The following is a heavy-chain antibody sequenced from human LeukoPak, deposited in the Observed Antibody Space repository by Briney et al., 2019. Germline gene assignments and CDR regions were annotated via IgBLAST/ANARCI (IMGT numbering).Heavy chain of an antibody. CDR2: MNPNSGNT. D-gene: IGHD3-16*02. CDR3: ASRRLRLGELSLDY. J-gene: IGHJ4*02. V-gene: IGHV1-8*01. CDR1: GYTFTIYD. Sequence: ASVTVSYKASGYTFTIYDINWVRQATGQGGEGVGWMNPNSGNTGYAQKFQGRVTMTRNTSISTAYMELSSLRSEDTAVYYCASRRLRLGELSLDYWGQGTLVTVSS.